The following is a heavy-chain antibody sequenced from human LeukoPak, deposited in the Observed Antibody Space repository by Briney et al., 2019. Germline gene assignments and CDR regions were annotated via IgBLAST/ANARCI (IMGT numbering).Heavy chain of an antibody. CDR1: GGSISSSSYY. CDR2: IYYSGST. Sequence: SETLSLTCTVSGGSISSSSYYWGWIGQPPGTGLEWLGSIYYSGSTYYNPSLKSRVTISVDTSKNQFSLKLSSVTAADTAVYYCAREPTTSWFDPWGQGTLVTVAS. V-gene: IGHV4-39*07. CDR3: AREPTTSWFDP. D-gene: IGHD2/OR15-2a*01. J-gene: IGHJ5*02.